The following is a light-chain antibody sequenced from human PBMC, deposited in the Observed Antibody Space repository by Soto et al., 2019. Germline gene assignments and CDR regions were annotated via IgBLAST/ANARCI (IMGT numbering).Light chain of an antibody. V-gene: IGLV2-14*01. Sequence: QALLTQPAWVSGSPGQSITISCTGTSSDVGGYNYVSWYQQHPGKAPKLMIYEVSNRPSGVSNRFSGSKSGNTASLTISGLQAEDEADYYCRSYTSSSTYVFGTGTKVTVL. CDR3: RSYTSSSTYV. J-gene: IGLJ1*01. CDR1: SSDVGGYNY. CDR2: EVS.